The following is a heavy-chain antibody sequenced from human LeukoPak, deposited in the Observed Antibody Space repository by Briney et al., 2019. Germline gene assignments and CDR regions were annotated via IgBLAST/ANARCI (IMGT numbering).Heavy chain of an antibody. Sequence: SQTLSLTCTLSGHSISSYYWSWIRQPPGKGLEWIGYIYYSGSTNYNPSLKSRITISVDTSNNQISLKLSSVTAADTAVYYCARSSSGWYPNYWGQGSLVTVSS. CDR1: GHSISSYY. D-gene: IGHD6-19*01. J-gene: IGHJ4*02. V-gene: IGHV4-59*01. CDR2: IYYSGST. CDR3: ARSSSGWYPNY.